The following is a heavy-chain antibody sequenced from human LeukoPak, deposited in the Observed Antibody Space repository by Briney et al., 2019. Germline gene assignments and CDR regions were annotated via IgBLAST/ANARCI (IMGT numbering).Heavy chain of an antibody. V-gene: IGHV3-53*01. CDR1: GFTVSSNY. Sequence: GGSLRLSCAASGFTVSSNYMSWVRPAPGKGLEWVSVIYSGGSTYYADSVKGRFTISRDNSKNTLYLQMNSPRAEDTAVYYCARGGDSSGYYPNWFDPWGQGTLVTVSS. CDR3: ARGGDSSGYYPNWFDP. CDR2: IYSGGST. D-gene: IGHD3-22*01. J-gene: IGHJ5*02.